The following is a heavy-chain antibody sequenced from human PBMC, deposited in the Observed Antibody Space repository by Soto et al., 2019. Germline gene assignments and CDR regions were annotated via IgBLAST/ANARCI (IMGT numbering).Heavy chain of an antibody. J-gene: IGHJ6*02. V-gene: IGHV3-23*01. CDR2: ISGGGGST. D-gene: IGHD2-21*01. Sequence: EVQLLESGGGLVQPGGSLRLSCAASGFTFSSYAMSWVRQAPGKGLEWVSAISGGGGSTYYADSVKGRFTISRDNSKNTLYLQMNSLRAEDTAVYYCAKVSMYYYDSMDVWGQGTTVTVSS. CDR1: GFTFSSYA. CDR3: AKVSMYYYDSMDV.